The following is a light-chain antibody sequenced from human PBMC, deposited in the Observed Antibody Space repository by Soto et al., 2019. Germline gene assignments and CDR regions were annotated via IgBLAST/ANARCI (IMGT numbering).Light chain of an antibody. CDR1: QSVSSSY. CDR3: QQYGSSPPTWT. Sequence: EIVLTQSPGTLSLSPGXRATLSCRASQSVSSSYLAWYQQKPGQAPRLLIYGASSRATGSPDRFSGSGSGTDFTLTISRLEPEDFAVYYCQQYGSSPPTWTFGQGTKVDIK. CDR2: GAS. J-gene: IGKJ1*01. V-gene: IGKV3-20*01.